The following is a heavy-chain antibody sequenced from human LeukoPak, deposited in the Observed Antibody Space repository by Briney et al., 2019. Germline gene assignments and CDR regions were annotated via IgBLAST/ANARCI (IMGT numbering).Heavy chain of an antibody. CDR1: GDSVSSNSAA. V-gene: IGHV6-1*01. J-gene: IGHJ6*03. D-gene: IGHD3-22*01. CDR2: TYYRSKWYN. CDR3: VREPLTYYYDSSGYYPSGYYYYMDV. Sequence: SQTLSLTCAISGDSVSSNSAAWNWIRQSPSRGLEWLGRTYYRSKWYNDYAVSVKSRITINPDTSKNQFSLQLNSVTPEDTAVYYCVREPLTYYYDSSGYYPSGYYYYMDVWAKGPRSPSP.